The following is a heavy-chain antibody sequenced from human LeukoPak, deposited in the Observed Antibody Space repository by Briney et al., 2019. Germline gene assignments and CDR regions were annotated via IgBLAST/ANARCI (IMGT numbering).Heavy chain of an antibody. J-gene: IGHJ6*04. D-gene: IGHD1/OR15-1a*01. CDR3: AGGNSMDV. Sequence: GGSLRLSCAVSGFPFSNFWMYWVRQAPGKGLEGVGNINKDGGGISYVDSVNGRFIISRDNARNSLYLQMNSLRVEDTAVYFCAGGNSMDVWGKGTAVTVSS. CDR1: GFPFSNFW. CDR2: INKDGGGI. V-gene: IGHV3-7*03.